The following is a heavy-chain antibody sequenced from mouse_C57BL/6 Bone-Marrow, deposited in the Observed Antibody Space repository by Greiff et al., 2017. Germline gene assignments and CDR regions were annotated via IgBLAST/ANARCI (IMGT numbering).Heavy chain of an antibody. V-gene: IGHV1-42*01. CDR3: ARSIMVTTTRWVNFDY. J-gene: IGHJ2*01. CDR2: NNPSTGGT. CDR1: GYSLTGYY. D-gene: IGHD2-3*01. Sequence: VQLQQSGPELVKPGASVKISCKASGYSLTGYYMNWVKQSPEKSLEWIGENNPSTGGTTYNQKCKAKATLTVDKSSSTAYLQLKSLTSEDSAVYYGARSIMVTTTRWVNFDYWGQGTTLTVST.